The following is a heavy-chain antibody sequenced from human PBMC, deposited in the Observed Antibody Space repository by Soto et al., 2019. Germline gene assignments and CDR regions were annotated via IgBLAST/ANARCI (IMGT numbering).Heavy chain of an antibody. CDR1: GYNFNTYW. Sequence: PGASLKISCEGSGYNFNTYWIGWVRQMPGKGLEWMALIYPGDSDTRYSPSFEVPVTLSVDRSISTAYLQWSSLEASDTAIYYCATSTVSYVDIVSSTTRGYFDHWGQGTLVTVSS. V-gene: IGHV5-51*01. D-gene: IGHD5-12*01. CDR2: IYPGDSDT. CDR3: ATSTVSYVDIVSSTTRGYFDH. J-gene: IGHJ4*02.